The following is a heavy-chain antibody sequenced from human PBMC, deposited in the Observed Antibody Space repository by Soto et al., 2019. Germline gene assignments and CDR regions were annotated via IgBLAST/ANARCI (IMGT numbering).Heavy chain of an antibody. V-gene: IGHV4-39*01. D-gene: IGHD1-26*01. Sequence: SETLSLTCTVSSDSVSSSSYTWGWIRQPPGKGPEWIGSIYYSGSTYYNPSLKSRVTISVDTSKNQFSLKLSSVTAADTAVYYCATQEVGGSYVYTFDPWGQGTLVTVSS. CDR3: ATQEVGGSYVYTFDP. CDR2: IYYSGST. J-gene: IGHJ5*02. CDR1: SDSVSSSSYT.